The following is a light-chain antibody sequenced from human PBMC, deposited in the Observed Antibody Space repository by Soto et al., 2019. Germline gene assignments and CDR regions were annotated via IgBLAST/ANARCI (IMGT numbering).Light chain of an antibody. CDR2: DAS. J-gene: IGKJ5*01. CDR1: QNIRNW. CDR3: QQNNTYST. Sequence: DSVTITCRASQNIRNWLAWYQQKPGKDPNPRIYDASSLKSGVPARFSGSGSGTEFTLTISSLKPDEFATYDCQQNNTYSTFGQGTRLEIK. V-gene: IGKV1-5*01.